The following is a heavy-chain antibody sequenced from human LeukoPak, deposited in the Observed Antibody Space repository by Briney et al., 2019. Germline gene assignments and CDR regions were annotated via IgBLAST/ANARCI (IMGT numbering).Heavy chain of an antibody. CDR1: GYTFTSYG. J-gene: IGHJ6*03. CDR3: ARYSGSYYYYYYMDV. D-gene: IGHD1-26*01. CDR2: ISAYNGNT. Sequence: GASVKVSCKASGYTFTSYGISWVRQAPGQGLEWMGWISAYNGNTNYAQKLQGRVTMTTDTSTSTAYMELRSLRSDDTAVYYCARYSGSYYYYYYMDVWGKGTTVTVSS. V-gene: IGHV1-18*01.